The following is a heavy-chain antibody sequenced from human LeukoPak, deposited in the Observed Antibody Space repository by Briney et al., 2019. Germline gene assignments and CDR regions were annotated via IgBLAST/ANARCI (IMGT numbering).Heavy chain of an antibody. V-gene: IGHV3-30-3*01. J-gene: IGHJ4*02. D-gene: IGHD4-11*01. CDR3: ARDPTVTTGYFDY. Sequence: GGSLRLSCAASGSTSSSYAMHWVRQAPGKGLEWVAVISYDGSNKYYADSVKGRFTISRDNSKNTLYLQMNSLRAEDTAVYYCARDPTVTTGYFDYWGQGTLVTVSS. CDR1: GSTSSSYA. CDR2: ISYDGSNK.